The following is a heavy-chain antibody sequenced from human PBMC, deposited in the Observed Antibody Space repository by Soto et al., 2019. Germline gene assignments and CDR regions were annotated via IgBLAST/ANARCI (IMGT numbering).Heavy chain of an antibody. CDR1: GFTFSSYA. CDR3: AKAPVPDYTAYGSCVVEL. Sequence: EVHLLESGGGLVQPGGSLRLSCVASGFTFSSYAMSWVRQAPGKGLEWVSSIVGSGGRTYYADSVQGRFTISRDNSKNTLYLQMNSLGAEDTAIFYCAKAPVPDYTAYGSCVVELWGRGTLVTVSS. V-gene: IGHV3-23*01. J-gene: IGHJ1*01. D-gene: IGHD4-4*01. CDR2: IVGSGGRT.